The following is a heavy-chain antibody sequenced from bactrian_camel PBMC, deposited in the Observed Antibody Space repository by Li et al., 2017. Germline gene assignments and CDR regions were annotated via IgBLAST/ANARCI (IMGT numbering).Heavy chain of an antibody. CDR2: LWIGGAQT. D-gene: IGHD2*01. Sequence: HVQLVESGGGSVQAGGSLRLACAAGRYTYKRNCMGWFRQRPGKDPEGLAVLWIGGAQTVYADSVKGRFTISQDKAKNTMYLQMNSLQFEDTAVYYCAQYAGVRGILYRPRSQGTQVTVS. CDR1: RYTYKRNC. V-gene: IGHV3S1*01. J-gene: IGHJ4*01.